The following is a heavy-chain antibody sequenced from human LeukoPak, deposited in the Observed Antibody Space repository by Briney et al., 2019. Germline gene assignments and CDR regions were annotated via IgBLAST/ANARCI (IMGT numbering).Heavy chain of an antibody. Sequence: EASVKVSCKVSGHTLTEFSMHWVRQAPGKRLEWMGRFDPEDGETIYAQKFQGRVTMTRDMSTSTVYMELSSLRSEDTAVYYCARRYYNTSGGLGYWGQGTLVTVSS. V-gene: IGHV1-24*01. CDR2: FDPEDGET. D-gene: IGHD3-22*01. J-gene: IGHJ4*02. CDR3: ARRYYNTSGGLGY. CDR1: GHTLTEFS.